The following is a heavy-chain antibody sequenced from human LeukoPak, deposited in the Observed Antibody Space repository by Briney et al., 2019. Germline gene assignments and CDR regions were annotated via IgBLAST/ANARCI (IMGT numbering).Heavy chain of an antibody. CDR1: GFTFGDYA. V-gene: IGHV3-49*04. J-gene: IGHJ4*02. CDR2: IRSKAYGGTT. Sequence: QSGVSLRISCTASGFTFGDYAMSWVRQAPGKGLGWVGFIRSKAYGGTTEYAASVKGRFTISRDDSKSIAYLQMNSLKTEDTAVYYCTREGTSGYFHYFDYWGQGTLVTVSS. D-gene: IGHD3-22*01. CDR3: TREGTSGYFHYFDY.